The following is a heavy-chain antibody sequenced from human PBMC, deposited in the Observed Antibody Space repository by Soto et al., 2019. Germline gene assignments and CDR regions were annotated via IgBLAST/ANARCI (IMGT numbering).Heavy chain of an antibody. V-gene: IGHV3-30-3*01. CDR3: ARGGYSLLIGGMDV. CDR2: ISYDGSNK. CDR1: GFTFSSYA. D-gene: IGHD6-13*01. Sequence: GGSLRLSCAASGFTFSSYAMHWVRQAPGKGLEWVAVISYDGSNKYYADSVKGRFTISRDNSKNTLYLQMNSLRAEDTAVYYCARGGYSLLIGGMDVWGQGTTVTVSS. J-gene: IGHJ6*02.